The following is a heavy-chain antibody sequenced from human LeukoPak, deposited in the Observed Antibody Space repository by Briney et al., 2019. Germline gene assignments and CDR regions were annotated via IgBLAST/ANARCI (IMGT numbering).Heavy chain of an antibody. CDR1: GYTFTGYY. J-gene: IGHJ3*02. D-gene: IGHD3-22*01. V-gene: IGHV1-2*02. CDR3: ARVPDSSVAIVAFDI. Sequence: ASVKVSCKASGYTFTGYYMHWVRQAPGQGLEWMGWINPNSGGTNYAQKFQGRVTMTRHTSTSTAYMELSRLRSEDPAMYSCARVPDSSVAIVAFDIWGQGTMVTVSS. CDR2: INPNSGGT.